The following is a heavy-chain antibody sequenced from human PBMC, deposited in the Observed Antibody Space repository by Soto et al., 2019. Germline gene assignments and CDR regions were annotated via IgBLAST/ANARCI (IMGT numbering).Heavy chain of an antibody. D-gene: IGHD2-21*01. CDR3: ARDAGLGVNYYYYGRDV. Sequence: PGGSLRLSYAASGFTFSSYGMHWVRQAPGKGLEWVAVIWYDGSNKYYADSVKGRFTISRDNSKNTLYLQMNSLRAEDTAVYHCARDAGLGVNYYYYGRDVWGKGTTVTVS. CDR1: GFTFSSYG. CDR2: IWYDGSNK. J-gene: IGHJ6*04. V-gene: IGHV3-33*08.